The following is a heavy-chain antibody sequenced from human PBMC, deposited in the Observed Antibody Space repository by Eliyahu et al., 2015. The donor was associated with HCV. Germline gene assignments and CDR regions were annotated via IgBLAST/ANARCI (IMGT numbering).Heavy chain of an antibody. Sequence: QVQLQESGPGLVKPSETLSLTCTVSGGSISSYYWSWIRQPPGKGLEWIGYIYYSGSTNYNPSLKSRVTISVDTSKNQFSLKLSSVTAADTAVYYCARGSWAGTTGNWFDPWGQGTLVTVSS. CDR3: ARGSWAGTTGNWFDP. CDR1: GGSISSYY. D-gene: IGHD1-1*01. CDR2: IYYSGST. J-gene: IGHJ5*02. V-gene: IGHV4-59*01.